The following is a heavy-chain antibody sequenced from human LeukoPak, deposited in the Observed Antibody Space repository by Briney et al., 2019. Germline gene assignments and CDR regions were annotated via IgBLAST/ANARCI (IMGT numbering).Heavy chain of an antibody. CDR1: TFSFSVYP. CDR3: ARAYQEDYYFDF. CDR2: ISYDGDDQ. D-gene: IGHD2-2*01. Sequence: PGGSLRLSCAASTFSFSVYPLHWVRQAPGKGLEWVAVISYDGDDQYYAHSVKGRFTISRDNSKNTLYLQMDSLISDDTAVYYCARAYQEDYYFDFWGQGTLVIVSS. J-gene: IGHJ4*02. V-gene: IGHV3-30*08.